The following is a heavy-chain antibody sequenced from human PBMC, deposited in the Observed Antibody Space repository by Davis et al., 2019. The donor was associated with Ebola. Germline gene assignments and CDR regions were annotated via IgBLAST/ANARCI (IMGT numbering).Heavy chain of an antibody. J-gene: IGHJ4*02. CDR2: ISGSGGSK. D-gene: IGHD4-17*01. V-gene: IGHV3-23*01. Sequence: PGGSLRLSCAASGFTFSSYAMNWVRQAPGKGLEWVSSISGSGGSKFYADSVKGRFTISRDNSDSTLYLQMNSLRAEDTAVYYCAKEQGGATVATGPDYWGRGTLVTVSS. CDR3: AKEQGGATVATGPDY. CDR1: GFTFSSYA.